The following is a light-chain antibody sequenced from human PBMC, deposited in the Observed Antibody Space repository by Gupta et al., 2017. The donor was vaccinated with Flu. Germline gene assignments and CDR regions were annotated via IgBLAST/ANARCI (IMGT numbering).Light chain of an antibody. CDR2: DAS. J-gene: IGKJ4*01. CDR1: QSVSSY. V-gene: IGKV3-11*01. CDR3: QQRSNWPLT. Sequence: IVLTQSPATLSLSPGERATLSCRASQSVSSYLAWYQQKPGQAPRLLIYDASNRATGIPGRFSGSGSGTDFTLTISSLEPEDFAVYYCQQRSNWPLTFGGGTKVEIK.